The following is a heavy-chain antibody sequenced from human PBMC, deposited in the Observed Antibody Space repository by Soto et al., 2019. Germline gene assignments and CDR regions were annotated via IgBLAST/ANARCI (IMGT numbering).Heavy chain of an antibody. CDR3: ARDHGMAYSFGYDFDY. Sequence: QVQLQESGPGLVKPSETLSLTCTVSGGSISSYYWSWIRQPPGKGLELIGYIYSSGSTNYNPSLKSRVTISVDTSKNQFSLKLSSVTAADTDVYYCARDHGMAYSFGYDFDYWGQGTLVTVSS. D-gene: IGHD5-18*01. CDR1: GGSISSYY. CDR2: IYSSGST. J-gene: IGHJ4*02. V-gene: IGHV4-59*01.